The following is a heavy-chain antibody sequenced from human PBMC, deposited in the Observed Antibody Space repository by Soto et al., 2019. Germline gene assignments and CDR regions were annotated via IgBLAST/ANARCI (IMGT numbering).Heavy chain of an antibody. CDR2: INHSGST. CDR3: ARGCTRGNYDFWSGYYPPYFDY. CDR1: GGAFRGFY. J-gene: IGHJ4*02. D-gene: IGHD3-3*01. V-gene: IGHV4-34*01. Sequence: TSETLSLTCAVFGGAFRGFYWGWIRQPPGEGVGWVGEINHSGSTNYNPSLKSRVTISVDTSKNQFSLKLSSVTAADTAVYYCARGCTRGNYDFWSGYYPPYFDYWGQGTLVTVSS.